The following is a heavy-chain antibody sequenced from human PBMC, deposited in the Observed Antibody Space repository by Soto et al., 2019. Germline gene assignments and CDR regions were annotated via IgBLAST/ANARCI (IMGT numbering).Heavy chain of an antibody. D-gene: IGHD5-18*01. Sequence: QVQLQQWGAGLLKPSETLSLTCAVYGGSFSGYYWSWIRQPPGKGLESIGEINHSGSTNYNPSLKSRVTISVDTSKNQFSLKLSSVTAADTAVYYCARGLRRIQHDYWGQGTLVTVSS. V-gene: IGHV4-34*01. CDR2: INHSGST. J-gene: IGHJ4*02. CDR1: GGSFSGYY. CDR3: ARGLRRIQHDY.